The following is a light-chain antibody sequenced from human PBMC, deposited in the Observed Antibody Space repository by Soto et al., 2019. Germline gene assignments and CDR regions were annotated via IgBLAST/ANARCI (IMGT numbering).Light chain of an antibody. CDR2: EVT. CDR3: SSYTSSSTLV. CDR1: SSDVGAYNY. Sequence: QSALTQPASVSGSPGQSITIPCTVTSSDVGAYNYVSWYQQHPVKVPKLMICEVTNQPSGVSNRFSGSKSGNTASLTISGLQAEDEADYYCSSYTSSSTLVFGGGTKVTVL. V-gene: IGLV2-14*01. J-gene: IGLJ2*01.